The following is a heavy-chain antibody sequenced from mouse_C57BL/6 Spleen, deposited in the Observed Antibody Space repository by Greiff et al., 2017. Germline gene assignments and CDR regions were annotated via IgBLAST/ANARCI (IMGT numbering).Heavy chain of an antibody. J-gene: IGHJ2*01. V-gene: IGHV1-69*01. CDR1: GYTFTSYW. Sequence: QVQLKQPGAELVMPGASVKLSCKASGYTFTSYWMHWVKQRPGQGLEWIGEIDPSDSYTNYNQKFKGKSTLTVDKSSSTAYMQLSSLTSEDSAVYYCARWNYYGSSYGLDYWGQGTTLTVSS. CDR3: ARWNYYGSSYGLDY. CDR2: IDPSDSYT. D-gene: IGHD1-1*01.